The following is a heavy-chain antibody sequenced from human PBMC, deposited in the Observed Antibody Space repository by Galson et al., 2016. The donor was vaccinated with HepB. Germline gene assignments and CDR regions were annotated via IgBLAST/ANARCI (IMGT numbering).Heavy chain of an antibody. Sequence: SVKVSCTASGYTFSSNDINWIRQAAGQGLEWMWWMNPISGNTGYAQKLRGRVTMTRNTSINTANMELSSRGSEKTAVYYCTRELSAGTPGPWGQGTVVTVS. CDR2: MNPISGNT. CDR3: TRELSAGTPGP. J-gene: IGHJ5*02. V-gene: IGHV1-8*01. CDR1: GYTFSSND. D-gene: IGHD1-7*01.